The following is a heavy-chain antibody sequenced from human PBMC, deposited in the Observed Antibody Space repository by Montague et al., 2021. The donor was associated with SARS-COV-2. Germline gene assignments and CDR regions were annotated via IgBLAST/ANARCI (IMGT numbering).Heavy chain of an antibody. CDR3: ARGDHPQSGSWYFFDT. Sequence: SETLSLTCTVSGGSFNYYYWHWLRQSAAKGLEWIGRIYSSGNANYSPSLKSRVTMSVDTSQNQFSLKLNSLTAADTAVYYCARGDHPQSGSWYFFDTWGQGALVTVSS. CDR1: GGSFNYYY. CDR2: IYSSGNA. J-gene: IGHJ4*02. V-gene: IGHV4-4*07. D-gene: IGHD6-13*01.